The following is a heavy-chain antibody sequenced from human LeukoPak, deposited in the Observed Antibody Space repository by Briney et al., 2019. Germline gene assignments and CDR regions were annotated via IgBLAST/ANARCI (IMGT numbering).Heavy chain of an antibody. CDR3: ARLADTTP. J-gene: IGHJ5*02. D-gene: IGHD1-26*01. CDR2: IYPGDSDT. CDR1: GYTFTDYW. V-gene: IGHV5-51*01. Sequence: GGSLKISWKGSGYTFTDYWSAGVRQMPGQGLEWMGIIYPGDSDTRYSPSFQGQVTISADNSPTTAYLQWSSLKASATAMYFCARLADTTPWGQGTLVTVSS.